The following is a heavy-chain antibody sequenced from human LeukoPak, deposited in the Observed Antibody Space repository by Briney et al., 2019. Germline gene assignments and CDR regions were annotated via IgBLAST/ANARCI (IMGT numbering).Heavy chain of an antibody. CDR1: GFTFDNYA. D-gene: IGHD3-10*01. Sequence: GGSLRLSCAASGFTFDNYAMHWVRQAPGKGLEWVSGINWNSDNIGYADSVKGPLTISRDNAKNSLYLQMNRLRAEDTALYYCVKDGGDYYGSGNHLRWFDPWGQGTLVTVSS. CDR3: VKDGGDYYGSGNHLRWFDP. CDR2: INWNSDNI. V-gene: IGHV3-9*01. J-gene: IGHJ5*02.